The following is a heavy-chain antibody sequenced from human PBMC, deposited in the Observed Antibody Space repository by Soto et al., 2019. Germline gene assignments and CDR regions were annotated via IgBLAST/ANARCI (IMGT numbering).Heavy chain of an antibody. Sequence: QVQLVESGGGVVQPGRSLRLSCAASGFTFSSYGMHWVRQAPGKGLEWVAVIWYDGSNKYYADSVKGRFTISRDNSKNTLYLQMNSLRAEDTAVYYCARDGGSSPPLSIRGHDAFDIWGQGTMVTVSS. CDR1: GFTFSSYG. J-gene: IGHJ3*02. D-gene: IGHD2-2*01. CDR2: IWYDGSNK. V-gene: IGHV3-33*01. CDR3: ARDGGSSPPLSIRGHDAFDI.